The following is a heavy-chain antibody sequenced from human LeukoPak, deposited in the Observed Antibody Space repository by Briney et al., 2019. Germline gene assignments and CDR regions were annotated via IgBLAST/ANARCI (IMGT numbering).Heavy chain of an antibody. Sequence: GGSLRLSCAASGFTFSNYWMNWVRQAPGKGLEWVANIKQDGSEKYYVDSVKGRFTISRDIAKNSLYLQMNRLRAEDTAVYYCVRESRRYQLPGLNDYYYMDVWGKGTTVTVSS. CDR1: GFTFSNYW. V-gene: IGHV3-7*01. CDR2: IKQDGSEK. CDR3: VRESRRYQLPGLNDYYYMDV. J-gene: IGHJ6*03. D-gene: IGHD2-2*01.